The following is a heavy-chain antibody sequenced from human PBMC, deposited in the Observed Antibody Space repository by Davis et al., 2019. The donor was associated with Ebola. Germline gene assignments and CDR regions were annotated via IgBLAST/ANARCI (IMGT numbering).Heavy chain of an antibody. Sequence: MPSETLSLTCAVYGGSFSGYYWSWIRQPPGKGLEWIGEITHSGSTNYNPSLKSRVTISVDTSKNQFSLKLSSVTAADTAVYYCAKIPSGGYYYYYGMDVWGKGTTVTVSS. J-gene: IGHJ6*04. CDR3: AKIPSGGYYYYYGMDV. D-gene: IGHD3-10*01. V-gene: IGHV4-34*01. CDR1: GGSFSGYY. CDR2: ITHSGST.